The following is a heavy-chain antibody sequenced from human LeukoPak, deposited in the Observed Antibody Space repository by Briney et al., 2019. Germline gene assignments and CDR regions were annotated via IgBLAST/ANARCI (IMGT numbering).Heavy chain of an antibody. CDR1: GFTFSSYA. J-gene: IGHJ3*02. CDR3: VRGMDI. Sequence: GGSLRLSCAASGFTFSSYAMHWVRQAPGKGLEWVAVISYDGSNKYYADSVKGRFTISRDNAKNSLYLQMNSLRAEDTAVYYCVRGMDIWGQGTMVTVSS. V-gene: IGHV3-30-3*01. CDR2: ISYDGSNK.